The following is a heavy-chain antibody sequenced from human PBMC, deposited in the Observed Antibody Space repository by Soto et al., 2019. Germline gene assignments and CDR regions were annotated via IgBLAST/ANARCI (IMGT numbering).Heavy chain of an antibody. CDR1: GGSISSYY. Sequence: QVQLQESGPGLVKPSETLSLTCTVSGGSISSYYWSWIRQPPGKGLEWIGYIHYSGSTNYNPSLKSRVTISVDTSKNQIYLKLSIESAADTAVYYCARENCSSTSCFDNWFDPWGQGTLVTVSS. J-gene: IGHJ5*02. V-gene: IGHV4-59*01. CDR3: ARENCSSTSCFDNWFDP. D-gene: IGHD2-2*01. CDR2: IHYSGST.